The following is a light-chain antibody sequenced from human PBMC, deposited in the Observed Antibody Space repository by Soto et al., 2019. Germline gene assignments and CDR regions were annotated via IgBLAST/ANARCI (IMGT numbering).Light chain of an antibody. CDR2: KAS. CDR1: QSISSW. Sequence: DIQMTQSPSTPSASVGDRVTITCRASQSISSWLAWYQQKPGKAPKLLIYKASSLESGVPSRFSGSGSGTEFTLTISSLQPDDFATYYRQQYNIYSTFGQGTKVDIK. J-gene: IGKJ1*01. CDR3: QQYNIYST. V-gene: IGKV1-5*03.